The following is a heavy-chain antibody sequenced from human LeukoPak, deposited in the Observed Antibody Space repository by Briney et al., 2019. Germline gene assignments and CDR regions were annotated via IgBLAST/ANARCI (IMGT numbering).Heavy chain of an antibody. J-gene: IGHJ3*02. CDR3: ARAREKYYYDSSGRGDAFDI. D-gene: IGHD3-22*01. V-gene: IGHV3-74*01. CDR2: INTDGSST. CDR1: GFTFSFYW. Sequence: PGGSLRPSWAASGFTFSFYWMHWVRQAPGKGLVWVSHINTDGSSTSYADSVKGRFTISRDNAKNTLFLQMNSLRAEDTAVYYCARAREKYYYDSSGRGDAFDIWGQGTMLIVSS.